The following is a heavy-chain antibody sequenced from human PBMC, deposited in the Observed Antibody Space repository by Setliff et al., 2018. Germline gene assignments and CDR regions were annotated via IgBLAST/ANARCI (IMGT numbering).Heavy chain of an antibody. Sequence: ASVKVSCKTSGYTFNDYGIAWVRQAPGQGLEWMGWISAHSGNAYYSPKFHGRVTLTTDTSTSTAYMELRSLGSDDTAVYYCSRLVRFCIRTSCQRLSGGEFWGQGTLVTVSS. CDR2: ISAHSGNA. J-gene: IGHJ4*02. CDR1: GYTFNDYG. V-gene: IGHV1-18*01. CDR3: SRLVRFCIRTSCQRLSGGEF. D-gene: IGHD2-2*01.